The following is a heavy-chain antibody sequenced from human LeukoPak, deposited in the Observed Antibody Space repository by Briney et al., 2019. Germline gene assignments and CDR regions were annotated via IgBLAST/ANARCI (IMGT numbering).Heavy chain of an antibody. D-gene: IGHD1-26*01. J-gene: IGHJ3*02. V-gene: IGHV4-4*09. CDR3: ARRVGEVGATIKENAFDI. Sequence: SETLSLTCTVSGGSISSYYWSWIRQPPGKGLEWIGYIYTSGSTNYNPSLKSRVTISVDTSKNQFSLKLSSVTAADTAVYYCARRVGEVGATIKENAFDIWGQGTMVTVSS. CDR1: GGSISSYY. CDR2: IYTSGST.